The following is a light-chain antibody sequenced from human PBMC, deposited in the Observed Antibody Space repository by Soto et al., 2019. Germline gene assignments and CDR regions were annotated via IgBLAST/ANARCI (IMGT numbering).Light chain of an antibody. CDR2: DAS. CDR3: QQRSNWPLT. Sequence: EIGVTTCPATLSSSPGERATLYFRSSQIVSSYLAWYQQKPGQAPRLLIYDASNRATGIPARFSGSGSGTDFTLTISSLEPEDFAVYSCQQRSNWPLTFGGGTKVDI. CDR1: QIVSSY. J-gene: IGKJ4*01. V-gene: IGKV3-11*01.